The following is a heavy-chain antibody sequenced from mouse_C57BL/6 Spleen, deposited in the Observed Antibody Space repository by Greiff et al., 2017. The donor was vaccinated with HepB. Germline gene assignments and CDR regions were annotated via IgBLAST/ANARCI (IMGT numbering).Heavy chain of an antibody. CDR3: ARWGGNYGAYAMDY. J-gene: IGHJ4*01. D-gene: IGHD2-1*01. CDR1: GYTFTDYN. Sequence: EVKLVESGPELVKPGASVKIPCKASGYTFTDYNMDWVKQSHGKSLEWIGDINPNNGGTIYNQKFKGKATLTVDKSSSTAYMELRSLTSEDTAVYYCARWGGNYGAYAMDYWGQGTSVTVSS. CDR2: INPNNGGT. V-gene: IGHV1-18*01.